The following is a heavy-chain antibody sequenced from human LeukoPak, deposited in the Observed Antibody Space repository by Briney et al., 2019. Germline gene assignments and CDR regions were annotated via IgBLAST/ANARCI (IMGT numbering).Heavy chain of an antibody. J-gene: IGHJ4*02. D-gene: IGHD3-22*01. Sequence: PGGSLRLSCAASGFTFSSYWMSWVRQAPGKGLEWVSAISGSGGSTYYADSVKGRFTISRDNSKNTLYLQMNSLRAEDTAVYYCAKNVGITMIVVVRFDYWGQGTLVTVSS. CDR3: AKNVGITMIVVVRFDY. V-gene: IGHV3-23*01. CDR1: GFTFSSYW. CDR2: ISGSGGST.